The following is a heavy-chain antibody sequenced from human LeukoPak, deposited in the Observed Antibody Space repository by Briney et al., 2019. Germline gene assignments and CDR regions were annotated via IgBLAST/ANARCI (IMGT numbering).Heavy chain of an antibody. D-gene: IGHD3-10*02. V-gene: IGHV3-23*01. Sequence: GGSLRLSCAASGFTLSSYAMSWVRQAPGKGLEWVSVISGSGSSTYYADSVKGRFTISRDNSKNTLYLQMNSLRAEDTAVYYCAELGITMIGGVWGKGTTVTISS. CDR2: ISGSGSST. CDR3: AELGITMIGGV. J-gene: IGHJ6*04. CDR1: GFTLSSYA.